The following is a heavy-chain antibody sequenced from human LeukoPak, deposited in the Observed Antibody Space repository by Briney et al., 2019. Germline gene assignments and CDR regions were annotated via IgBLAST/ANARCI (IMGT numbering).Heavy chain of an antibody. V-gene: IGHV4-59*01. CDR1: GGSISSYY. J-gene: IGHJ3*02. CDR3: AKDRVGGWLQGYDAFDI. Sequence: SETLSLTCTVSGGSISSYYCSWLRQPPGKGLEWVGYIYYSGSTNYNPSLKSRVTISVDTSKNQFSLKLSSVTAADTAVYYCAKDRVGGWLQGYDAFDIWGQGTMVTVSS. D-gene: IGHD5-24*01. CDR2: IYYSGST.